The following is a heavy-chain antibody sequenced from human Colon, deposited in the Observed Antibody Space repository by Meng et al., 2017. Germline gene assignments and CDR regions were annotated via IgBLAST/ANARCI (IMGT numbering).Heavy chain of an antibody. CDR1: GYTFTSYC. V-gene: IGHV1-18*01. CDR3: ERAIGYYDSSAVWRDDAFDI. J-gene: IGHJ3*02. CDR2: ISAYNGNT. Sequence: ASVKVSCKASGYTFTSYCISWVRQAPGQGLEWMGWISAYNGNTNYAQKLQGRVTMTTATSTSTAYMELRSLRSDDTAVYYCERAIGYYDSSAVWRDDAFDIWGQGKMVT. D-gene: IGHD3-22*01.